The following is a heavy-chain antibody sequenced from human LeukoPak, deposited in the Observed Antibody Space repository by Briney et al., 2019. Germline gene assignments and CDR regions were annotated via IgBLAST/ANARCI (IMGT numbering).Heavy chain of an antibody. V-gene: IGHV3-30*02. J-gene: IGHJ6*03. Sequence: GGSLRLSCAASGSTFRSYGMHWVRQAPVKGLEWVAFIRYDGSNKYYADSVKGRFTISRDNSKNTLYLQMNSLRAEDTAVYYCAKEGGGAYSSGWYYYYYYMDVWGKGTTVTVSS. CDR1: GSTFRSYG. CDR2: IRYDGSNK. CDR3: AKEGGGAYSSGWYYYYYYMDV. D-gene: IGHD6-19*01.